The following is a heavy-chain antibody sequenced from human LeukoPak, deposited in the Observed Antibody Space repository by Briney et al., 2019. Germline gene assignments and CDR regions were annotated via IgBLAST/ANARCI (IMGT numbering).Heavy chain of an antibody. CDR3: ARGYCSGGSCFDY. D-gene: IGHD2-15*01. CDR1: GGSISSYY. V-gene: IGHV4-59*01. J-gene: IGHJ4*02. CDR2: IYYSGST. Sequence: SETLSLTCAVSGGSISSYYWSWIRQPPGKGLEWIGYIYYSGSTNYNPSLKSRVTISVDTSKNQFSLKLSSVTAADTAVYYCARGYCSGGSCFDYWGQGTLVTVSS.